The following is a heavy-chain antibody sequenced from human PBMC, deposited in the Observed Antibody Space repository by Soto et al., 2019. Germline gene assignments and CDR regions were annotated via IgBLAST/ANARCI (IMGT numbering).Heavy chain of an antibody. D-gene: IGHD5-12*01. J-gene: IGHJ3*02. CDR3: AGASTWHPGACNI. Sequence: PSETLSLTCTVSGGSISSYYWSWIRQPPGKGLEWIGYIYYSGSTNYNPSLKSRVTISVDTSKNQFSLKLSSVTAADTAVYYCAGASTWHPGACNIWGQGTTVTVS. CDR2: IYYSGST. CDR1: GGSISSYY. V-gene: IGHV4-59*01.